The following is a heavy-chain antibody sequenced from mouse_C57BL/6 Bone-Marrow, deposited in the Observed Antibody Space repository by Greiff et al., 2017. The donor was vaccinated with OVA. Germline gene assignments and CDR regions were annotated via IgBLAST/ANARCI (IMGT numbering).Heavy chain of an antibody. CDR2: ISSGGSYT. J-gene: IGHJ4*01. CDR3: ARRGYGSTYYAMDY. V-gene: IGHV5-6*02. Sequence: DVMLVESGGDLVKPGGSLKLSCAASGFTFSSYGLSWVRQTPDKRLEWVATISSGGSYTYYPDSGKGRFTISRDNAKNTLYLQMSSLKSEDTAMYYCARRGYGSTYYAMDYWGQGTSVTVSS. D-gene: IGHD1-1*01. CDR1: GFTFSSYG.